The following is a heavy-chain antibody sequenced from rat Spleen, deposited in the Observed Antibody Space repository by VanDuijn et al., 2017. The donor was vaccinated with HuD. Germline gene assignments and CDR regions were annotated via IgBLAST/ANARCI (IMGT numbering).Heavy chain of an antibody. D-gene: IGHD1-2*01. CDR2: IWDDGST. J-gene: IGHJ2*01. CDR3: ARVGYSSYVRYFDY. V-gene: IGHV2-13*01. Sequence: QVQLKESGPGLVQPSQTLSLTCTVSGFSLTSYGVSWVRQPPGKGLEWMGGIWDDGSTNYNSLLKSRLSISRDTSKSQVFLKMNSLQTEDTATYYCARVGYSSYVRYFDYWGQGVMVTVSS. CDR1: GFSLTSYG.